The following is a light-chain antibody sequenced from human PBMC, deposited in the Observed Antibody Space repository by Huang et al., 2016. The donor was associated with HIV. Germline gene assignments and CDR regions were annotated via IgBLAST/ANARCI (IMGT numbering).Light chain of an antibody. V-gene: IGKV4-1*01. CDR2: WAS. J-gene: IGKJ5*01. Sequence: DIVMTQSPDSLAVSLGERATINCKSSQSVLYSSNNKNNLAWYQQKPGKPPKLLIYWASTREAGVPDRFSGSGSGTDFTLTISSLQAEDVAVYYCQQYYSTPITFGQGTRLEIK. CDR1: QSVLYSSNNKNN. CDR3: QQYYSTPIT.